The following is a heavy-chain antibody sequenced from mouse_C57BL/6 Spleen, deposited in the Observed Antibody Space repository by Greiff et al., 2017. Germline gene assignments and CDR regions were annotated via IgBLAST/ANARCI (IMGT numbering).Heavy chain of an antibody. CDR3: ARGGYYEDYFDY. Sequence: VKLQESGAELVKPGASVKMSCKASGYTFTTYPIEWMKQNHGKSLEWIGNFHPYNDDTKYNEKFKGKATLTVEKSSSTVYLELSRLTSDDSAVYYCARGGYYEDYFDYWGQGTTLTVSS. CDR1: GYTFTTYP. CDR2: FHPYNDDT. D-gene: IGHD2-3*01. V-gene: IGHV1-47*01. J-gene: IGHJ2*01.